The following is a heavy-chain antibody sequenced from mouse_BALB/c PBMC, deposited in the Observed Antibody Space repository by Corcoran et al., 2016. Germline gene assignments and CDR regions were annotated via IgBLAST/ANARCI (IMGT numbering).Heavy chain of an antibody. J-gene: IGHJ4*01. Sequence: QIQLVQSGPELKKTAETVKISCKASGYTFTNYGMNWVKQAPGKGLKWMGWINTYTGEPTYADDFKGRFAFSLETSASTAYLQINNLKNEDMATYFCARGDGYLMDYWGQGTSVTVSS. D-gene: IGHD2-3*01. CDR1: GYTFTNYG. CDR2: INTYTGEP. CDR3: ARGDGYLMDY. V-gene: IGHV9-1*02.